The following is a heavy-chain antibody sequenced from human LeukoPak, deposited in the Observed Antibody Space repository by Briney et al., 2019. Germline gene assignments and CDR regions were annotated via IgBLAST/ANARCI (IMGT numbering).Heavy chain of an antibody. V-gene: IGHV3-23*01. CDR3: AKHFPAAKYYYGMDV. J-gene: IGHJ6*02. CDR2: ISGSGGST. CDR1: GFTFSSYA. D-gene: IGHD2-2*01. Sequence: GGSLRLSCAAPGFTFSSYAMSWVRQAPGKGLEWVSAISGSGGSTYYVDSVKGRFTISRDNSKNTLYLQMNSLRAEDTAVYYCAKHFPAAKYYYGMDVWGQGTTVTVSS.